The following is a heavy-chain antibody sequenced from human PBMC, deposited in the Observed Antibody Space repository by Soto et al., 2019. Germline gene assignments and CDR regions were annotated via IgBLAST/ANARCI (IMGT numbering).Heavy chain of an antibody. D-gene: IGHD3-9*01. J-gene: IGHJ3*02. CDR3: ARDSQAEYYDVLTGYGLGGSDI. CDR2: IWFDGTNE. V-gene: IGHV3-33*01. Sequence: QVQLVESGGGVVQPGRSLRLSCAASGFTFRSTAMHWFRQAPGKGLEWVALIWFDGTNEDYEDSVKGRFTISRDNSKNTLYLRMNGLRAEDTAVYYCARDSQAEYYDVLTGYGLGGSDIWGQGTMVIVSS. CDR1: GFTFRSTA.